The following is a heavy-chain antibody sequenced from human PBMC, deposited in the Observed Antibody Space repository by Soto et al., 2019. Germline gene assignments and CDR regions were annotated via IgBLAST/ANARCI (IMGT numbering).Heavy chain of an antibody. J-gene: IGHJ6*02. CDR2: INPNSGGT. Sequence: GASVKVSCKASGYTFTGYYMHWVRQAPGQGLEWMGWINPNSGGTNYAQKFQGRVTMTRDTSISTAYMELSRLRSDDTAVYYCARDLEYSSSSGYYYGMDVWGQGTTVTVS. V-gene: IGHV1-2*02. CDR3: ARDLEYSSSSGYYYGMDV. D-gene: IGHD6-6*01. CDR1: GYTFTGYY.